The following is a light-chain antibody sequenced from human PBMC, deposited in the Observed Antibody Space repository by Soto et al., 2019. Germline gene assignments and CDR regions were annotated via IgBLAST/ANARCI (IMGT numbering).Light chain of an antibody. J-gene: IGKJ1*01. CDR1: QSISSW. CDR3: QQYNSYSGT. CDR2: DAS. Sequence: DIQMTRSPSTLSASVGDRVTITCRASQSISSWLAWYQQKPGKAPKLLIYDASSLESGVPSRFSGSRSGTEFTLTISSLQPDDFATYYCQQYNSYSGTFGQGTKVEIK. V-gene: IGKV1-5*01.